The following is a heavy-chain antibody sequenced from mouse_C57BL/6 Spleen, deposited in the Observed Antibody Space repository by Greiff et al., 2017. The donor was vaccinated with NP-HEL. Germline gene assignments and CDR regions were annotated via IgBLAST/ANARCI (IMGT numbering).Heavy chain of an antibody. V-gene: IGHV6-3*01. J-gene: IGHJ3*01. CDR2: IRLKSDNYAT. D-gene: IGHD1-3*01. Sequence: EVKLMESGGGLVQPGGSMKLSCVASGFTFSNYWMNWVRQSPEKGLEWVAQIRLKSDNYATHYAESVKGRFTISRDDSKSSVYLQINNLGAEDTGIYYCKSAFAYWGQGTLVTVSA. CDR1: GFTFSNYW. CDR3: KSAFAY.